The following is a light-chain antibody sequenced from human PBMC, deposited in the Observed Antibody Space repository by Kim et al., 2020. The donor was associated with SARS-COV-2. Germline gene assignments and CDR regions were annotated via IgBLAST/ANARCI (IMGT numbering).Light chain of an antibody. CDR1: QSISSW. V-gene: IGKV1-5*03. Sequence: DIQVTQSPSTLSVSVGDRVTITCRASQSISSWLAWYQQKSGKAPKLLIYKASSLESGVPSRFSGSGSGTEFTLTISNLQPDDFATYYCQQYDSYSLTFGGGTKVDIK. CDR3: QQYDSYSLT. J-gene: IGKJ4*01. CDR2: KAS.